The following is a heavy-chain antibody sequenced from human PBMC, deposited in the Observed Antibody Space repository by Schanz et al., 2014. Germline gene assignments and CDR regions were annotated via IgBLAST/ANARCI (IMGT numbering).Heavy chain of an antibody. CDR1: GFTFSTFA. CDR2: IGVDGTTT. J-gene: IGHJ4*02. CDR3: AKSQGSSFDS. Sequence: EVQLVESGGDLVQPGGSLRLSCSASGFTFSTFAMHWVRQAPGKGLEWVSVIGVDGTTTYYADSVKGRFAISSDNSKSTLYLQMSSLRAEDTAVYYCAKSQGSSFDSWGQGTLVTVSS. V-gene: IGHV3-23*04. D-gene: IGHD6-13*01.